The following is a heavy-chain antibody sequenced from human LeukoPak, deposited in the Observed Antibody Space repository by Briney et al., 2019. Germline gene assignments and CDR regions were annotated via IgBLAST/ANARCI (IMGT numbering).Heavy chain of an antibody. J-gene: IGHJ4*02. CDR1: GASISSSSYY. D-gene: IGHD3-22*01. V-gene: IGHV4-39*01. CDR2: IYYSGST. Sequence: SPTLSLTCTVSGASISSSSYYWGWIRQPPGKGLEWIGSIYYSGSTYYNPSLKSRVTISLDTSKNQFSLKLSSVTAADTAVYYCARPYDSSGYYGYWGQGTLVTVSS. CDR3: ARPYDSSGYYGY.